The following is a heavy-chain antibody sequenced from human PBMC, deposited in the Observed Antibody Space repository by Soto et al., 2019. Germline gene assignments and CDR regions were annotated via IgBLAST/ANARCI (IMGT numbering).Heavy chain of an antibody. CDR3: ARLPLRSKKNKYYFDH. Sequence: PSETLSLTCTVSGGSISSSSYYWGWIRQPPGKGLEWIGSIYYSGSTYYNPSLKSRVTISVDTSKNQFSLKLSSVTAADTAVYYCARLPLRSKKNKYYFDHWGQGALVTVSS. V-gene: IGHV4-39*01. CDR2: IYYSGST. J-gene: IGHJ4*02. CDR1: GGSISSSSYY.